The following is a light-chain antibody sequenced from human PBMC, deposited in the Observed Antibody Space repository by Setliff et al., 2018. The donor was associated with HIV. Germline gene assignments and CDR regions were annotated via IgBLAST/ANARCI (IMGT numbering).Light chain of an antibody. J-gene: IGLJ1*01. CDR2: EVS. CDR3: SSCATSNSFLLF. CDR1: SSDVGGYNY. Sequence: QSVLTQPASVSGSPGQSITISCTGTSSDVGGYNYVSWYQQHPGKAPKLIIYEVSNRPSGVSNRFSGSKSGNTASLTISGLQAEDEADYYCSSCATSNSFLLFFGTGT. V-gene: IGLV2-14*01.